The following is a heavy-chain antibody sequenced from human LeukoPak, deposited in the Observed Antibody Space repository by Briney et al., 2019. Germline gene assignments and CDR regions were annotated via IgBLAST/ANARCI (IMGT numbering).Heavy chain of an antibody. CDR3: ARGHSYGSGNHDAFDI. Sequence: ASVKVSCKASGYTFTSYDTNWVRQATGQGLEWMGWMNPNSGNTGYAQKFQGRVTMTRNTSISTAYMELSSLRSEDTAVYYCARGHSYGSGNHDAFDIWGQGTMVTVSS. V-gene: IGHV1-8*01. CDR1: GYTFTSYD. CDR2: MNPNSGNT. D-gene: IGHD3-10*01. J-gene: IGHJ3*02.